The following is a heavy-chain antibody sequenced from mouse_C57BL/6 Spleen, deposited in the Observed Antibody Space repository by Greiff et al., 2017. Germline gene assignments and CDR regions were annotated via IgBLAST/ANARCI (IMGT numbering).Heavy chain of an antibody. CDR3: ARNPYAMDY. CDR2: ISSGSSTM. CDR1: GFTFSDYG. V-gene: IGHV5-17*01. Sequence: EVKLVESGGGLVKPGGSLKLSCAASGFTFSDYGMHWVRQAPEKGLEWVAYISSGSSTMYYADTVKGRVTISRDNAKNTLCLQMTSLRSEDTAMYYCARNPYAMDYWGQGTSVTVSS. J-gene: IGHJ4*01.